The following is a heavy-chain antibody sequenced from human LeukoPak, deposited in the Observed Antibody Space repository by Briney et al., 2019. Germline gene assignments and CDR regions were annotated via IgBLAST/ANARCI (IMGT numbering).Heavy chain of an antibody. CDR1: GYSFTSYW. V-gene: IGHV5-51*01. J-gene: IGHJ6*02. CDR2: IYPGDSDT. D-gene: IGHD3-10*01. CDR3: ARHRYTRGPRVGNYGMDV. Sequence: GESLKISCKGSGYSFTSYWIGWVRQMPGKGLEWMGIIYPGDSDTRYSPSFQGQVTISADKSISTAYLQWCSLKASDTAMYYCARHRYTRGPRVGNYGMDVWGQGTTVTVSS.